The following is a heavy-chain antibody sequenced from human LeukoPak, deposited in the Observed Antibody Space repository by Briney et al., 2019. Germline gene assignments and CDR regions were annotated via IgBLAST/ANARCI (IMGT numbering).Heavy chain of an antibody. V-gene: IGHV3-30-3*01. CDR2: ISYDGSNK. D-gene: IGHD2/OR15-2a*01. CDR1: GFTFSSYA. J-gene: IGHJ4*02. CDR3: ATGFTSTSHDGY. Sequence: PGGSLRLSCAASGFTFSSYAMHWVRQAPGKGLEWVAVISYDGSNKYYADSVKGRFTISRDNSKNTLYLQMNSLRAKDTAVYYCATGFTSTSHDGYWGQGTLVTVSS.